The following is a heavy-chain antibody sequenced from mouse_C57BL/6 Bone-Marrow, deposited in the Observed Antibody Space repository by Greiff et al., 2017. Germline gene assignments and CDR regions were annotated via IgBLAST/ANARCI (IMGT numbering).Heavy chain of an antibody. CDR3: TPEFHFDY. CDR2: IDPANGDT. V-gene: IGHV14-4*01. Sequence: EVQLVESGAELVRPGASVKLSCTASGFNITDDYMHWVKQRPEQGLEWIGCIDPANGDTDYASKFQGKATITADTSSNTAYLQLSSLTSEDTVVYCSTPEFHFDYWGQGTTLTVSS. CDR1: GFNITDDY. J-gene: IGHJ2*01.